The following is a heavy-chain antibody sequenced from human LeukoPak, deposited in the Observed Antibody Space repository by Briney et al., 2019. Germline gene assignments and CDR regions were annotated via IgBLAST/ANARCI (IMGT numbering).Heavy chain of an antibody. Sequence: GGSLRLSCAAPGLTFSNYGMSWVRHAPGKGLDWLSAISGSGGTSYYADSVRGRFTISRDNSKNTLDLQMNSLRPEDTAVYYCVKEQSGSYYPLDYWGQGTLVTVSS. V-gene: IGHV3-23*01. CDR2: ISGSGGTS. CDR1: GLTFSNYG. CDR3: VKEQSGSYYPLDY. D-gene: IGHD1-26*01. J-gene: IGHJ4*02.